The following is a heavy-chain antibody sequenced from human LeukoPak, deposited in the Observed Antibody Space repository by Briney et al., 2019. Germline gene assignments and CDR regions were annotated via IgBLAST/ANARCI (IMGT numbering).Heavy chain of an antibody. Sequence: GGSLRLSCAASGFTFSRYWMHWLRQAPGKGPVWVSRISTDGSSTSYADSVKGRFTISRDNGKSTLYLQLNSLRAEDTAVYYCASYLTSIPSGMDVWGQGTTVTVSS. V-gene: IGHV3-74*01. CDR3: ASYLTSIPSGMDV. CDR2: ISTDGSST. CDR1: GFTFSRYW. D-gene: IGHD2/OR15-2a*01. J-gene: IGHJ6*02.